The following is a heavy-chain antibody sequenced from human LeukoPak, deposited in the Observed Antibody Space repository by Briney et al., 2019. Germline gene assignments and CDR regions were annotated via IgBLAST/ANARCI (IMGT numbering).Heavy chain of an antibody. CDR2: ISSNGGST. V-gene: IGHV3-64*01. D-gene: IGHD6-13*01. CDR3: AREAAAGFLGPYFDY. Sequence: GGSLRLSCAASGFTFSSYAMSWVRQAPGKGLEYVSVISSNGGSTYYANSVKGRFTISRDNSKNTLYLQMGSLRTEDMAVYYCAREAAAGFLGPYFDYWGQGSLVTVSS. CDR1: GFTFSSYA. J-gene: IGHJ4*02.